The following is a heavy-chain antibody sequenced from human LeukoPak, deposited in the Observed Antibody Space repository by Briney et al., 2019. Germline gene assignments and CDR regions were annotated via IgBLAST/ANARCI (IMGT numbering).Heavy chain of an antibody. J-gene: IGHJ3*02. D-gene: IGHD1-1*01. CDR1: GYTFTSYY. V-gene: IGHV1-69-2*01. CDR2: VDPEDGET. Sequence: ASVKVSCKASGYTFTSYYMHWVQQAPGKGLEWMGRVDPEDGETLYAEKFQGRVTITADTSTDSAYMEVSSLRSEDTAVYYCATTTGTTGGRAFDIWGQGTMVTVSS. CDR3: ATTTGTTGGRAFDI.